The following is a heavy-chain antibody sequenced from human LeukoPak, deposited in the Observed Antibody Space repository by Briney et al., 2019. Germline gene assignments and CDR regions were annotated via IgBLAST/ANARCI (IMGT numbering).Heavy chain of an antibody. Sequence: PSETLSLTCTVSGGSVSSGSYYWSWIRQPPGKGLEWIGYIYHSGSTYYNPSLKSRVTISVDRSKNQFSLKLSSVTAADTAVYYCARGGLYCSSTSCYDYWGQGTLVTVSS. J-gene: IGHJ4*02. V-gene: IGHV4-30-2*01. D-gene: IGHD2-2*01. CDR1: GGSVSSGSYY. CDR2: IYHSGST. CDR3: ARGGLYCSSTSCYDY.